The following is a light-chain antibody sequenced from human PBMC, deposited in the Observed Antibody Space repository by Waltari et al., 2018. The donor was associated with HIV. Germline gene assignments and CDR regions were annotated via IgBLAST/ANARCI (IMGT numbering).Light chain of an antibody. Sequence: DIQMTQSPSSVSASVGDRVTITCRASQPVSSWLTWYQQKPGKSPDLLIYATSILQSGVPSRFSGSGSGTNFTLTITSLQTEDFASYYCQQANSFPWTFGQGTKVEIK. CDR1: QPVSSW. V-gene: IGKV1-12*01. CDR2: ATS. J-gene: IGKJ1*01. CDR3: QQANSFPWT.